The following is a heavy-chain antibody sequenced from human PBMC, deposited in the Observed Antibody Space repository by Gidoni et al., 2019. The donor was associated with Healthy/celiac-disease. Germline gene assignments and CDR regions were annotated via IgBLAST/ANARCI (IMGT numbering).Heavy chain of an antibody. J-gene: IGHJ4*02. V-gene: IGHV3-7*03. CDR2: IKQDGSEK. D-gene: IGHD3-22*01. CDR1: GFTFSSYW. CDR3: ARDGGTSSGYYFDY. Sequence: EVQLVESGGGLVQPGGSLRLSCAASGFTFSSYWMSWVRQAPGKGLEWVANIKQDGSEKYYLDSVKGRFTISGDNAKNSLYLQMNSLRAEDTAVYYCARDGGTSSGYYFDYWGQGTLVTVSS.